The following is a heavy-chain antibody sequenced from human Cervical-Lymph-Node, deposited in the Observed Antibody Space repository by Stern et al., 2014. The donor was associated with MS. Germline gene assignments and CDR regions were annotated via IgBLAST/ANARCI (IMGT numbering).Heavy chain of an antibody. D-gene: IGHD1-26*01. CDR2: IILIFGTV. CDR1: GGTFSTYS. Sequence: VQLVESGAEVKRPGSSVRVSCKASGGTFSTYSISWVRQAPGQGLEWMGGIILIFGTVNYAQKFQGRLTLSADKSTSTVYLDLNSLRSEDTAMYYCARYRGPFYFDNWGQGTLVTVSS. J-gene: IGHJ4*02. CDR3: ARYRGPFYFDN. V-gene: IGHV1-69*06.